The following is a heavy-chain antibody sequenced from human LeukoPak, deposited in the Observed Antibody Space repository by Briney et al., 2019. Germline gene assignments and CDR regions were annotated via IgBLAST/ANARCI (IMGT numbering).Heavy chain of an antibody. Sequence: GGSLRLSCAASGFSFSSMNWVRQAPGKGLEWLSYITFSSSETVFYADSVKGRFTISRDDDKSSLFLQMNSLRAEDTAVYYCARVRTYYYGSGSYTLDYWGQGTLVTVSS. CDR1: GFSFSS. V-gene: IGHV3-48*01. CDR2: ITFSSSETV. D-gene: IGHD3-10*01. J-gene: IGHJ4*02. CDR3: ARVRTYYYGSGSYTLDY.